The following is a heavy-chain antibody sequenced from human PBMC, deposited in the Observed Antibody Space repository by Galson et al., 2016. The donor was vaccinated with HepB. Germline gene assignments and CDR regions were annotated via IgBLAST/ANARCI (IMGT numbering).Heavy chain of an antibody. CDR1: GDSIGRYY. Sequence: ETLSLTCSVSGDSIGRYYWSWIRQPPGKGLEWIGYIYNSGSTTYNPSLKSRVSISVDTSKNQFSLRLTSVTAADTAIYYCARARDYNWFDPWGQGTLVTVSS. V-gene: IGHV4-59*12. D-gene: IGHD3/OR15-3a*01. J-gene: IGHJ5*02. CDR2: IYNSGST. CDR3: ARARDYNWFDP.